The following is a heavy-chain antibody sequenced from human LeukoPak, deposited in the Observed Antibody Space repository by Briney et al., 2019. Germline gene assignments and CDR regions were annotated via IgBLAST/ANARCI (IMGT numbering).Heavy chain of an antibody. Sequence: GSSVKVSCKASGGTFSGYAISWVRQAPGQGLEWMGGIIPIFGTANYAQKFQGRVTITADESTSTAYMELSSLRSEDTAVYYCARLEITTVTTSDYWGQGTLVTVSS. J-gene: IGHJ4*02. CDR1: GGTFSGYA. V-gene: IGHV1-69*01. D-gene: IGHD4-17*01. CDR2: IIPIFGTA. CDR3: ARLEITTVTTSDY.